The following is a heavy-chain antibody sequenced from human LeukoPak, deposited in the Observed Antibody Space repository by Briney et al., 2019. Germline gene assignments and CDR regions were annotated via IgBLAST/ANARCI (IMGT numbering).Heavy chain of an antibody. V-gene: IGHV1-69*05. D-gene: IGHD6-6*01. Sequence: SVKVSCKASGGTFSSYGISWVRQAPGQGLEWMGGIIPIFGTANYAQKFQGRVTITTDESTSTAYMELSSLRSEDTAVYYCARGMKQLVGDAFDIWGQGTMVTVSS. CDR2: IIPIFGTA. CDR1: GGTFSSYG. CDR3: ARGMKQLVGDAFDI. J-gene: IGHJ3*02.